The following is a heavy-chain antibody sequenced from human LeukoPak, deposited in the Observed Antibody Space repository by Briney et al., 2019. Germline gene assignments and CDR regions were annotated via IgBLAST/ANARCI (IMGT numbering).Heavy chain of an antibody. V-gene: IGHV1-2*02. CDR1: GYTFTGYY. CDR3: ANIYIAVAREYDAFDI. J-gene: IGHJ3*02. D-gene: IGHD6-19*01. Sequence: ASVKVSCKASGYTFTGYYMHWVRQAPGQGLEWMGWINPNSGGTNYAQKFQGRVTMTRDTSISTAYMELSRLRSDDTAVYYCANIYIAVAREYDAFDIWGQGTMVTVSS. CDR2: INPNSGGT.